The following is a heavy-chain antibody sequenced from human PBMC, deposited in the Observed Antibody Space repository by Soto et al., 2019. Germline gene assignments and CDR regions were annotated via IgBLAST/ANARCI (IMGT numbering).Heavy chain of an antibody. CDR2: IDPTDSYT. J-gene: IGHJ5*02. CDR1: GYSFSSYW. V-gene: IGHV5-10-1*03. Sequence: EVQLVQSGAEVKKSGESLRISCKGSGYSFSSYWINWVRQMPGKGLEWMGRIDPTDSYTNYSPSFQGHVTISADTSISTIYLQWSSLKASDTAIYYCARVYYDNSVAEPNFFDPWGQGTLVTVSS. CDR3: ARVYYDNSVAEPNFFDP. D-gene: IGHD3-22*01.